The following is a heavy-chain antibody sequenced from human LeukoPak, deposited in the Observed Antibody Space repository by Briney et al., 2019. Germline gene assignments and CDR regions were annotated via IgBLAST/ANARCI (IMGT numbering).Heavy chain of an antibody. V-gene: IGHV1-18*04. D-gene: IGHD2-15*01. Sequence: ASVKVSCKASGYTFTGYYMHWVRQAPGQGLEWMGWISAYNGNTNYAQKLQGRVTMTTDTSTSTAYMELRSLRSEDTAVYYCARGRLAVGYCRGGSCYSLDYWGQGILVTVSS. CDR3: ARGRLAVGYCRGGSCYSLDY. CDR1: GYTFTGYY. CDR2: ISAYNGNT. J-gene: IGHJ4*02.